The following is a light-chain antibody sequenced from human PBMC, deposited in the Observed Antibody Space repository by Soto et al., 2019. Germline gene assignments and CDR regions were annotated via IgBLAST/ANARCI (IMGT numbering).Light chain of an antibody. CDR3: QQRSNWPT. J-gene: IGKJ1*01. CDR2: GAS. CDR1: QSVSST. V-gene: IGKV3-11*01. Sequence: EIATTQAPATLSLSPAERAILSCRSSQSVSSTLAWYQQKPGQAPRLLIYGASNRATGIPDRFSGSGSGTDFTLTISSLEPEDFAVYYCQQRSNWPTFGQGTKVDIK.